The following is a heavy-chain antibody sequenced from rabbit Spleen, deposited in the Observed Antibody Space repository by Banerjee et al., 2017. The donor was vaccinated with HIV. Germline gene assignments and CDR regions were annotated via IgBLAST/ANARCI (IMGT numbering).Heavy chain of an antibody. CDR2: INTSSGNG. V-gene: IGHV1S45*01. J-gene: IGHJ6*01. D-gene: IGHD3-1*01. Sequence: QEQLVESGGGLVKPEGSLKLSCTASGFSFSNKAVMCWVRQAPGKGLGWIACINTSSGNGVYASWAKGRFTISKTSSTTVDLKMTSLTVVDTATYFCARGGVSAGDGFGLWGQGTLVTVS. CDR3: ARGGVSAGDGFGL. CDR1: GFSFSNKAV.